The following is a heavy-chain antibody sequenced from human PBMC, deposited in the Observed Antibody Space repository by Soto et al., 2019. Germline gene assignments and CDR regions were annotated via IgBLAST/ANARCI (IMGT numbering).Heavy chain of an antibody. D-gene: IGHD3-3*01. CDR2: FSGGGGNT. CDR3: ARGAITIFGVVMTYNWFDP. CDR1: GFTFSTYA. J-gene: IGHJ5*02. V-gene: IGHV3-23*01. Sequence: PGGSLRLSCAASGFTFSTYAMSWVRQNPGKGLEWISAFSGGGGNTYYVDSVKGRFTISRDNSKNMVFLQMNSLRAEDAAVYYCARGAITIFGVVMTYNWFDPLGQGTLVTVSS.